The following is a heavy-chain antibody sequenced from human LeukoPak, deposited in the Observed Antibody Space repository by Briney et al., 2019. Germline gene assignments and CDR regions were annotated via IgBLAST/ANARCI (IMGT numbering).Heavy chain of an antibody. D-gene: IGHD3-3*01. CDR2: IDYSGTT. V-gene: IGHV4-30-4*01. CDR3: TRAYWIGFHFDS. CDR1: GGSISSGDYF. Sequence: SETLSLTCSVSGGSISSGDYFWTWIRQPPGKGLEYIGYIDYSGTTYYNPSLKSRITMSVDMSANQFSLRLTSVSAADTAVYYCTRAYWIGFHFDSWGQGILVSVSS. J-gene: IGHJ4*02.